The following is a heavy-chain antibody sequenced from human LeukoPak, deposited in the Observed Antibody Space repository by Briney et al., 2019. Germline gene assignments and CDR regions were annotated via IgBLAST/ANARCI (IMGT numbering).Heavy chain of an antibody. J-gene: IGHJ5*02. CDR3: ARVAASRSSSPWFDP. V-gene: IGHV1-69*13. D-gene: IGHD6-6*01. CDR2: IIPIFGTA. CDR1: GYTFTNYH. Sequence: SVKVSCKASGYTFTNYHLHWVRQAPGQGLEWMGGIIPIFGTANYAQKFQGRVTITADESTSTAYMELSSLRSEDTAVYYCARVAASRSSSPWFDPWGQGTLVTVSS.